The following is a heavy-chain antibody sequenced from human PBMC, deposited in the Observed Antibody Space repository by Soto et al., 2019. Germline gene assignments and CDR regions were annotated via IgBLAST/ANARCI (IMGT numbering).Heavy chain of an antibody. V-gene: IGHV3-30*18. CDR2: ISFDGNIK. D-gene: IGHD3-16*01. CDR1: GFTFSTYG. CDR3: AKVSEGSMITFGGVIAS. Sequence: QVQLVESGGGVVQPGRSLRLSCAASGFTFSTYGMHWVRQAPGKGLEWVAVISFDGNIKYYADSVKGRVTISRDSSKTTLFLQMDSLRAEDTAVYFCAKVSEGSMITFGGVIASWGQGTLVTVSS. J-gene: IGHJ5*01.